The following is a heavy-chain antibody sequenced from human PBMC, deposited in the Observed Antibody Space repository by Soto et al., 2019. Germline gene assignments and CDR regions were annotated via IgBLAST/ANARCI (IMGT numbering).Heavy chain of an antibody. CDR3: ARDNIVTPMDLFDC. CDR2: TYYRSKWYS. Sequence: PSETLSLDCAISGDSVSSNSATWHWIRQSPSRGLEWLGRTYYRSKWYSDYATSVKSRITINPDTSKNQFSLQLKSVTPADTAVYYCARDNIVTPMDLFDCWGQGTHVTVSS. V-gene: IGHV6-1*01. J-gene: IGHJ4*02. D-gene: IGHD5-12*01. CDR1: GDSVSSNSAT.